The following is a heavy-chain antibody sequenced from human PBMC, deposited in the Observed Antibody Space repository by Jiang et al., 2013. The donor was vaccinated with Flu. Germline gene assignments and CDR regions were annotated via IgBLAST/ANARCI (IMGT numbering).Heavy chain of an antibody. CDR2: IIPIFGTA. Sequence: WVRQAPGQGLEWMGGIIPIFGTANYAQKFQGRVTVTADKSTSTAYMELSSLRSEDTAVYYCAITMVRGVPTPPPNYWGQGTLVTVSS. J-gene: IGHJ4*02. D-gene: IGHD3-10*01. V-gene: IGHV1-69*06. CDR3: AITMVRGVPTPPPNY.